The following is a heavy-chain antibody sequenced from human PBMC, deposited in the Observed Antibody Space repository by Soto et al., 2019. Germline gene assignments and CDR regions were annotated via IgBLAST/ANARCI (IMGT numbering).Heavy chain of an antibody. V-gene: IGHV3-11*01. CDR1: EFTFSDYY. D-gene: IGHD4-17*01. J-gene: IGHJ5*02. Sequence: QVQLVEAGGGLVKPGGSLRLSCAASEFTFSDYYMTWIRQAPGKGLEWVSYISNSGSTIYYADSVKGRFTISRDNAKNSLYLQMNILRAEDTSVYYCARGLAYGDYGLLDPWGQGTLVTVSP. CDR2: ISNSGSTI. CDR3: ARGLAYGDYGLLDP.